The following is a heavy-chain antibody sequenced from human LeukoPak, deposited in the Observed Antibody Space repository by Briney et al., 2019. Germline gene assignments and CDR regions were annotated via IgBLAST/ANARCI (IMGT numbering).Heavy chain of an antibody. J-gene: IGHJ4*02. Sequence: ASVKVSCKASGGTFSSYAISWVRQAPGQGLEWMGWINPNSGGTNYAQKFQGRVTMTRDTSISTAYMELSRLRSDDTAVYYCARVSQWLVPYWGQGTLVTVSS. CDR2: INPNSGGT. CDR1: GGTFSSYA. CDR3: ARVSQWLVPY. D-gene: IGHD6-19*01. V-gene: IGHV1-2*02.